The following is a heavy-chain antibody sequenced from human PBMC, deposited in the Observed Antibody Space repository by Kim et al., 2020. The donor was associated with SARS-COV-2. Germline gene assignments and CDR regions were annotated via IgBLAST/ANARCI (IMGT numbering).Heavy chain of an antibody. CDR2: ISYDGSNK. Sequence: GGSLRLSCAASGFTFSSYAIHWVRQAPGKGLEWVAVISYDGSNKYYADSVKGRFTISRDNSKNTLYLQMNSLRDEDTAVYYCARELTYYGMDVWGQGTTVTVS. CDR1: GFTFSSYA. CDR3: ARELTYYGMDV. D-gene: IGHD7-27*01. V-gene: IGHV3-30*04. J-gene: IGHJ6*02.